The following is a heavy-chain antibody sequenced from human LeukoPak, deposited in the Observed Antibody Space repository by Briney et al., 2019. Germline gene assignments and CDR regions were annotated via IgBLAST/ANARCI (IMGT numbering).Heavy chain of an antibody. Sequence: PSETLSLTCTVSGGSISSSSYYWGWIRQPPGKGLEWIGSIYFSGSSYYNPSLKSRVTISIGTSKNQFSLKLSSVTAADTAVYYCARHPYSGSPFDYWGQGTLVTVSS. V-gene: IGHV4-39*01. CDR2: IYFSGSS. J-gene: IGHJ4*02. CDR1: GGSISSSSYY. D-gene: IGHD1-26*01. CDR3: ARHPYSGSPFDY.